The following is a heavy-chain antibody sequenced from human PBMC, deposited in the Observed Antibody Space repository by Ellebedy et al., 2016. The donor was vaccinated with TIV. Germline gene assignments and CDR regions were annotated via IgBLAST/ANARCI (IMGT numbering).Heavy chain of an antibody. Sequence: GGSLRLSXSTSGFTFAEYAMGWFRQAPGKGLEWVTFIRSRKFGGTTEYAASVNGRFTVSRDDYQSVAYLQMNSLKTEDTAVYYCTGGRLTGTPNYWGQGTLVTVSS. CDR2: IRSRKFGGTT. D-gene: IGHD1-1*01. V-gene: IGHV3-49*03. CDR1: GFTFAEYA. J-gene: IGHJ4*02. CDR3: TGGRLTGTPNY.